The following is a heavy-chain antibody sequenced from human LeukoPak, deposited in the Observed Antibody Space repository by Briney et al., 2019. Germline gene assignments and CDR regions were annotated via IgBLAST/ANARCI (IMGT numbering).Heavy chain of an antibody. CDR1: GFTFTSYS. D-gene: IGHD2-15*01. Sequence: GGSLRLSCAASGFTFTSYSMTWVRQAPGKGLEWVSSITSSGTYIYYADSVRGRFTISRDNAKNSLYLQMNSLRAEDTAVYYCAGDMGGYCSGGSCYSGWFDSWGQGTLVTVSS. V-gene: IGHV3-21*01. CDR2: ITSSGTYI. J-gene: IGHJ5*01. CDR3: AGDMGGYCSGGSCYSGWFDS.